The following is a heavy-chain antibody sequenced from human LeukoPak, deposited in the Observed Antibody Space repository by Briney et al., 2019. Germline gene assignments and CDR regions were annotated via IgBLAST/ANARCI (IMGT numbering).Heavy chain of an antibody. CDR1: GYTFTSYY. Sequence: AAVKVSCKASGYTFTSYYMHWVRQAPGQGLEWMGIINPSGGSTSYAQKFQGRVTMTRDTSTSTVYMELSSLRSEDTAVYYCARDSGSGYYPDYWGQGTLVAVSS. CDR3: ARDSGSGYYPDY. CDR2: INPSGGST. V-gene: IGHV1-46*01. J-gene: IGHJ4*01. D-gene: IGHD3-3*01.